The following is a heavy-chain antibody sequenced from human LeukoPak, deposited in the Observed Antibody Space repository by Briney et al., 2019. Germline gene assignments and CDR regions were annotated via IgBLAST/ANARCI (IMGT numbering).Heavy chain of an antibody. CDR3: AKDSSSGTYFDY. CDR1: GFTLSTYD. D-gene: IGHD1-26*01. CDR2: ISGSGGST. Sequence: PGGSLRLSCAVSGFTLSTYDMSWVRQAPGKGLEWVSAISGSGGSTYYADSVKGRFTISRDNSKNTLYLQLKSLRAEDTAVYYCAKDSSSGTYFDYWGQGTLVTVSS. V-gene: IGHV3-23*01. J-gene: IGHJ4*02.